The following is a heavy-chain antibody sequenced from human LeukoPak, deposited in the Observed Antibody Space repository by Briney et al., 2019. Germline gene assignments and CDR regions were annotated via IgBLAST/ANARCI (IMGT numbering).Heavy chain of an antibody. V-gene: IGHV1-69*05. CDR1: GGTFNNSA. CDR3: ARDVHGDYGSGWFDP. Sequence: ASVKVSCKASGGTFNNSAISWVRQAPGQGLEWLGGIMPLFGTAGYAQKFQGRVTITKDESTRTAYLELTSLTSDDTAVYYCARDVHGDYGSGWFDPWGQETLISVSS. D-gene: IGHD4-17*01. J-gene: IGHJ5*02. CDR2: IMPLFGTA.